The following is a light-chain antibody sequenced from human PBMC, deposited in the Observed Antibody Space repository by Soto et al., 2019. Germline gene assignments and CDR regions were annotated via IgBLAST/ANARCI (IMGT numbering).Light chain of an antibody. J-gene: IGKJ1*01. CDR2: KVS. Sequence: DIQMNQSPSTLSASIGDRVTISCRASQTINKWLAWYQQKPGKAPQLLIYKVSTLHSGVPSRFSGSGSGTEFTLTISSLQPEDVATYYCQRYNPYSWTFGQGTKVDIK. CDR3: QRYNPYSWT. CDR1: QTINKW. V-gene: IGKV1-5*03.